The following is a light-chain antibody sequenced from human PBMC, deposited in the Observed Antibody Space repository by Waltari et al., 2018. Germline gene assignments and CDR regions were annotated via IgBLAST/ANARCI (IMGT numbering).Light chain of an antibody. CDR3: QQVNSFPAT. J-gene: IGKJ4*01. Sequence: DIHLTQSPSSVSAFVGDRVTITCRASQSISNWLAWYQQKPGKAPKLLIYGASDLHSGVPSRFSGSGAGTDFTLTISSLQAEDFATYYCQQVNSFPATFGGGTTVEIK. V-gene: IGKV1-12*01. CDR2: GAS. CDR1: QSISNW.